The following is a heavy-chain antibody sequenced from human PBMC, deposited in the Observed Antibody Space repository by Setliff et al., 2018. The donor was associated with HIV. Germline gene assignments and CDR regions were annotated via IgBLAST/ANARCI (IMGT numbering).Heavy chain of an antibody. D-gene: IGHD3-3*01. J-gene: IGHJ4*02. Sequence: ASVKVSCKASGYTFSSYDINWVRQAPGQGLEWMGGIIPLFDTSNYAQKLQGRVTMTTDTSSSTAYLDLRSLRSDDTAVYYCARDSDNFWSGYYAAFDYWGQGTLVTVSS. CDR2: IIPLFDTS. CDR1: GYTFSSYD. V-gene: IGHV1-18*01. CDR3: ARDSDNFWSGYYAAFDY.